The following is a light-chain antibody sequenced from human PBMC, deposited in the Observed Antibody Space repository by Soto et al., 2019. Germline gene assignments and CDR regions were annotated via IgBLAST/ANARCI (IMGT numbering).Light chain of an antibody. J-gene: IGKJ5*01. V-gene: IGKV3-11*01. CDR3: QQRSNWPHT. CDR2: DAS. Sequence: EIVLTQSPATLSLSPGERATLSCRASQSVSSYLAWYQQKPGQAPRLLIYDASNRATGIPARFSGSGSGTEFTLTISSLEPEDCAVYYCQQRSNWPHTFGQGTRREIK. CDR1: QSVSSY.